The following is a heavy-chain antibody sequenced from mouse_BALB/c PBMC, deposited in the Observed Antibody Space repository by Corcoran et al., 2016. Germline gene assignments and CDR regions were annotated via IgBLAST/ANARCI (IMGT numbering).Heavy chain of an antibody. D-gene: IGHD1-1*01. CDR2: INPYNDGT. J-gene: IGHJ2*01. CDR3: ARGSSYDYFDY. Sequence: EVQLQQSGPELVKPGASVKMSCKASGYTFTSYVMHWVKQKPGQGRGWIGYINPYNDGTKYNEKFKGKATLTSDKSSSTAYMELSSLTSEDSAVYYCARGSSYDYFDYWGQGTTLTVSS. V-gene: IGHV1S136*01. CDR1: GYTFTSYV.